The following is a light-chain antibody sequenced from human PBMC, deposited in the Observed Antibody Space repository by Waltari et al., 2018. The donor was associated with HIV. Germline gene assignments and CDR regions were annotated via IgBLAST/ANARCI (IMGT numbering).Light chain of an antibody. J-gene: IGKJ4*01. CDR2: GAS. Sequence: VMTQSPATASVSPGGRATLSCRASQSVGSYLAWYQQKPGQALRLLIYGASTRATGIPTRFSGSGSGTEFTLTIGSLKSEDFAVYYCHRYIKWPRGTFGGGTKVEV. CDR1: QSVGSY. V-gene: IGKV3-15*01. CDR3: HRYIKWPRGT.